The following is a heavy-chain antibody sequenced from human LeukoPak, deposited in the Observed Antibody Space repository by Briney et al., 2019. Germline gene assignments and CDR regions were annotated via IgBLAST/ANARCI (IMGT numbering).Heavy chain of an antibody. D-gene: IGHD5-12*01. J-gene: IGHJ6*02. Sequence: GASVKVSCKASGYTLTSYYMHWERQAPGQGLEWMGIINPSGGSTSYAQKFQGRVTMTRDTSTSTVYMELSSLRSEDTAVYYCAREMTAVDIVAYGMDVWGQGTTVTVSS. V-gene: IGHV1-46*01. CDR1: GYTLTSYY. CDR3: AREMTAVDIVAYGMDV. CDR2: INPSGGST.